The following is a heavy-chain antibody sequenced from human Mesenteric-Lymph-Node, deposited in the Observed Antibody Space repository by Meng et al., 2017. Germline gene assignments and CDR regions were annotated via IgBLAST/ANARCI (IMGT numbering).Heavy chain of an antibody. J-gene: IGHJ5*02. V-gene: IGHV4-4*02. CDR3: ARTNYGDYNWFDP. D-gene: IGHD4-17*01. CDR1: GGSIRRSDW. Sequence: QVQPQGAGPGLVKPSETLSLTCAVSGGSIRRSDWWSWVRQPPGKGLEWIGETSHSGSTNYSPSLKSRVTISLDTSKNQFSLKLTSVTAADTAVYFCARTNYGDYNWFDPWGQGTLVTVSS. CDR2: TSHSGST.